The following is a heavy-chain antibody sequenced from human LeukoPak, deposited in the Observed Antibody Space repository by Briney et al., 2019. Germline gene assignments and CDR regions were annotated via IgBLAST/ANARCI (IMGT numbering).Heavy chain of an antibody. V-gene: IGHV1-2*02. CDR1: GYTFTANY. CDR2: INPNSGGT. J-gene: IGHJ3*02. D-gene: IGHD3-10*01. CDR3: ARDRGGDAFDI. Sequence: GASVKVSCKASGYTFTANYMHWVRQAPGQGLEWMGWINPNSGGTKYAQNFQGRVTMTRDTSINTAYMELSGLRSDDTAVYYCARDRGGDAFDIWGQGTMVTVSS.